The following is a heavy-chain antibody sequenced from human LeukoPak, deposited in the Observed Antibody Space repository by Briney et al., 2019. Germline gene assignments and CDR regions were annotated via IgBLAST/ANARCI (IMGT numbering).Heavy chain of an antibody. V-gene: IGHV3-23*01. J-gene: IGHJ4*02. CDR2: ISGSGGGT. Sequence: GGSLRLSCAASGFTFSSYAMSWVRQAPGKGLEWVSAISGSGGGTYYADSVKGRFTISRDNSKNTLYLQMNSLRAEDTAVYYCAKHRDIFYYFDYWGQGTLVTVSS. D-gene: IGHD2-15*01. CDR3: AKHRDIFYYFDY. CDR1: GFTFSSYA.